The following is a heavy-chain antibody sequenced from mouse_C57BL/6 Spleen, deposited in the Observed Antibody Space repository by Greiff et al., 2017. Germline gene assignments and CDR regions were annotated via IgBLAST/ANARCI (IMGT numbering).Heavy chain of an antibody. CDR2: ISSGRSTT. J-gene: IGHJ2*01. Sequence: EVKLEKSGGGLVKPGGSLKLSCAASGFTFSDYGMHWVRQAPEKGLEWVGYISSGRSTTYYADTVKGRFTISRDNAKNTLFLQLTSLRSEDTAMYYCARLVYFDYWGQGTTLTVSS. CDR1: GFTFSDYG. V-gene: IGHV5-17*01. CDR3: ARLVYFDY.